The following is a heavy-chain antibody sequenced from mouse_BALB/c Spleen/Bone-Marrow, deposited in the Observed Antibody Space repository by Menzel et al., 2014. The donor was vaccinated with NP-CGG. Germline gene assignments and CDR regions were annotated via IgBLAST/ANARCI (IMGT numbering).Heavy chain of an antibody. Sequence: EVMLVESGGGLVQPGGSLKLSCATSGFTFSDYYMYWVRQTPEKRLEWVAYISNGGGSTYYPDTVKGRFTISRDNAKNTPYLQMSRLKSEDTAMYYCARHLYGNYGAMDYWGQGTSVTVSS. J-gene: IGHJ4*01. CDR3: ARHLYGNYGAMDY. D-gene: IGHD2-1*01. CDR1: GFTFSDYY. CDR2: ISNGGGST. V-gene: IGHV5-12*02.